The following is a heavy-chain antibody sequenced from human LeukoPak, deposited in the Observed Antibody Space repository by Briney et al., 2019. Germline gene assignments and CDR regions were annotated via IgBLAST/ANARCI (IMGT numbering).Heavy chain of an antibody. CDR3: ARGSIVGATFDYFDY. Sequence: ASVKVSCKASGYTFTGYLMHWMRQAPGQGLEWMGWISAYNGNTHYAQKLQGRVTMTTDTSTSTVYMELRSLRSDDTAVYYCARGSIVGATFDYFDYWGQGTLVTVSS. D-gene: IGHD1-26*01. V-gene: IGHV1-18*04. CDR1: GYTFTGYL. CDR2: ISAYNGNT. J-gene: IGHJ4*02.